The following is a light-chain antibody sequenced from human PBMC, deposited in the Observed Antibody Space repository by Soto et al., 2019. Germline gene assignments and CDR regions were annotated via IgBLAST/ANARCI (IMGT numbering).Light chain of an antibody. CDR3: EAWDDSLNGYV. CDR1: SSNIGSNT. Sequence: QSVLTQPPSASGTPGQRVTISCSGSSSNIGSNTVNWYQQRPGTAPKLLIYSDNQRPSGVPDRFSGSKSGTSASLAISGLQSEDEADYYCEAWDDSLNGYVFGTGTKLTVL. J-gene: IGLJ1*01. V-gene: IGLV1-44*01. CDR2: SDN.